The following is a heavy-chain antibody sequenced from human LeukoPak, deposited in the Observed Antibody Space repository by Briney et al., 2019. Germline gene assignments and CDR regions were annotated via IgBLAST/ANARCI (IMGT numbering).Heavy chain of an antibody. CDR1: GFTFSNYW. Sequence: PGGSLRLSCAASGFTFSNYWMTWVRQAPGKGLEWVANIKEDGSEKYYVDSVKGRFTISRDNAKNSLYLQMNSLRAEDTAVYYCARGGPTPFDYWGQGTLVTVSS. CDR2: IKEDGSEK. J-gene: IGHJ4*02. V-gene: IGHV3-7*05. CDR3: ARGGPTPFDY.